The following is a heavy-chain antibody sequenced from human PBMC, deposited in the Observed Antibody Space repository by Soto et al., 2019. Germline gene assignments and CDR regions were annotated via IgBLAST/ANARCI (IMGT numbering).Heavy chain of an antibody. Sequence: GGSLRLSCAASGFTVSSNYMSWVRQAPGKGLEWVSVIYSGGSTYYADSVKGRFTISRDNSKNTLYLQMNSLRAEDTAVYYCARDPAGGSGSYSKGYVWGKGTTVTVSS. CDR1: GFTVSSNY. CDR3: ARDPAGGSGSYSKGYV. J-gene: IGHJ6*04. V-gene: IGHV3-66*01. CDR2: IYSGGST. D-gene: IGHD3-10*01.